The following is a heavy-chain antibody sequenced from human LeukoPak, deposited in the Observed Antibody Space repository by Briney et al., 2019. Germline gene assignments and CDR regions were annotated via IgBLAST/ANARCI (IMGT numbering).Heavy chain of an antibody. CDR2: ISSSGSTI. D-gene: IGHD6-13*01. J-gene: IGHJ4*02. V-gene: IGHV3-11*04. CDR1: GFTFSNAW. CDR3: ARDRSSSWYYFDY. Sequence: GGSLRLSCAGSGFTFSNAWMSWVRQAPGKGLEWVSYISSSGSTIYYADSVKGRFTISRDNAKNSLYLQMDSLRAEDTAVYYRARDRSSSWYYFDYWGQGTLVTVSS.